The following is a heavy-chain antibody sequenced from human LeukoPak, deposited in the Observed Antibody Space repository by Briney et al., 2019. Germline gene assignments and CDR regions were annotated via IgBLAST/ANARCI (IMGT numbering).Heavy chain of an antibody. CDR3: ARGKGNYGYTGFDY. CDR2: INSDGSSI. D-gene: IGHD2-2*02. V-gene: IGHV3-74*01. J-gene: IGHJ4*02. CDR1: GFTFRTYW. Sequence: GGSLRLSCAASGFTFRTYWMHWVRQAPGKGLVWVSRINSDGSSINYADSVKGRFTISRDNAKSTVYLQMNSLRAEDTAVYHCARGKGNYGYTGFDYWGQGTLVTVSS.